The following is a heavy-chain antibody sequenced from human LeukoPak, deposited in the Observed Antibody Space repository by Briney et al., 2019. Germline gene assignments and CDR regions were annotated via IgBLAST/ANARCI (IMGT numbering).Heavy chain of an antibody. Sequence: PGGSLRLSCAASGFTFSSYAMSWVRQAPGKGLEWVSAISGSGGSTYYADSVKGRFTISRDNSKNTLYLQMTSLRAEDTAVYYCAKDAPIAAAGTNWFDPWGQGTLVTVSS. J-gene: IGHJ5*02. CDR1: GFTFSSYA. D-gene: IGHD6-13*01. CDR3: AKDAPIAAAGTNWFDP. V-gene: IGHV3-23*01. CDR2: ISGSGGST.